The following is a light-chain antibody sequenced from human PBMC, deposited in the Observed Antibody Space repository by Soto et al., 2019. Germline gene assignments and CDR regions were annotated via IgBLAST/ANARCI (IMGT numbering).Light chain of an antibody. J-gene: IGKJ3*01. V-gene: IGKV3-20*01. CDR3: EHDGRSPQYT. Sequence: EIVLTQSPGTLSLSPGERATLSCRASQSVSNSYLAWYQQKPGQAPRLLIYGASSRATGIPDRFSGSGSGTDSTLTISSPQPESLLLSDGEHDGRSPQYTFGIATKVDIK. CDR1: QSVSNSY. CDR2: GAS.